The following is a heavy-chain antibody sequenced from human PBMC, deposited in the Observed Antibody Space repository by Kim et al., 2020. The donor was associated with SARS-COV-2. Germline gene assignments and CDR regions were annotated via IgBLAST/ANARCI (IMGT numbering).Heavy chain of an antibody. CDR2: INHSGST. V-gene: IGHV4-34*01. D-gene: IGHD3-9*01. CDR3: ARRRYFDRTDI. J-gene: IGHJ3*02. CDR1: GGSFSGYY. Sequence: SETLSLTCAVFGGSFSGYYWSWIRQPPGKGLEWIGEINHSGSTNYNPSLKSRVTISVDTSKNQFSLKLSSVTAADTAVYYCARRRYFDRTDIWGQGTMVTVSS.